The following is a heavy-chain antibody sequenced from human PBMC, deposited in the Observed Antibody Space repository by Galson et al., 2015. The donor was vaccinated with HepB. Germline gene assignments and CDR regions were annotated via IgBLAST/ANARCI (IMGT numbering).Heavy chain of an antibody. CDR3: ARGGITMVRGVIITYYYYGMDV. J-gene: IGHJ6*02. V-gene: IGHV3-53*01. CDR1: GFTVSSNY. Sequence: SLRLSCAASGFTVSSNYMSWVRQAPGKGLEWVSVIYSGGSTYYADSVKGRFTISRDNSKNTLYLQMNSLRAEDTAVCYCARGGITMVRGVIITYYYYGMDVWGQGTTVTVSS. CDR2: IYSGGST. D-gene: IGHD3-10*01.